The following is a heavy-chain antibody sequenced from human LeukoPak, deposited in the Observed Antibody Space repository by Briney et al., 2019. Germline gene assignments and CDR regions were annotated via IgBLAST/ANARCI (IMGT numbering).Heavy chain of an antibody. J-gene: IGHJ4*02. D-gene: IGHD5-18*01. Sequence: GGSLRLSCAASGFTFSGSWMGWVRQAPGKGLEWVAIINQNGNEKYYVDSVKGRSIISRDNAKKSLFFQMNSLRAEDTAVYFCVLGYSYGHLFDYWGQGTLVTVSS. CDR2: INQNGNEK. V-gene: IGHV3-7*01. CDR3: VLGYSYGHLFDY. CDR1: GFTFSGSW.